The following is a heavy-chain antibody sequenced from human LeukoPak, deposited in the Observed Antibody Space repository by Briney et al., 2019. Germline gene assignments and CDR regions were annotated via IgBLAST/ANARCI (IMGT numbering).Heavy chain of an antibody. CDR2: IYTSGST. Sequence: SETLSLTCTVSGGSISSYYWSWIRQPAGKGLEWIGRIYTSGSTNYNPSLKSRVTISVDTSESQFSLKLRSVTAADTAVYFCARGFTYGTNWFDPWGQGTLVTVSS. V-gene: IGHV4-4*07. D-gene: IGHD4-17*01. CDR1: GGSISSYY. J-gene: IGHJ5*02. CDR3: ARGFTYGTNWFDP.